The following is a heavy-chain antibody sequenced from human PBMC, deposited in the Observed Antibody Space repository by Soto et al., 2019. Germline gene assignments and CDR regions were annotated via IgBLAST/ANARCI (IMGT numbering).Heavy chain of an antibody. CDR1: GFSFSNAW. V-gene: IGHV3-15*07. CDR3: TTGWRSGDC. J-gene: IGHJ4*02. CDR2: IKSITDGGTA. D-gene: IGHD2-15*01. Sequence: EVQLVESGGGLVKPGGSLRLSCAASGFSFSNAWMNWVRQDPGKGLEWVGRIKSITDGGTADYAASVKGRFTISRDDSENTLYVQMSSLKTEDTAVYYCTTGWRSGDCWGRGTLVTVSS.